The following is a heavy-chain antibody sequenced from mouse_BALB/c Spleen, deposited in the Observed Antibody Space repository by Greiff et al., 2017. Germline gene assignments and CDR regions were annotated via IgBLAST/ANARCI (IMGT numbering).Heavy chain of an antibody. CDR1: GFTFSSYG. CDR3: ARDGNYVGAMDY. CDR2: INSNGGST. V-gene: IGHV5-6-3*01. D-gene: IGHD2-1*01. Sequence: LVESGGGLVQPGGSLKLSCAASGFTFSSYGMSWVRQTPDKRLELVATINSNGGSTYYPDSVKGRFTISRDNAKNTLYLQMSSLKSEDTAMYYCARDGNYVGAMDYWGQGTSVTVSS. J-gene: IGHJ4*01.